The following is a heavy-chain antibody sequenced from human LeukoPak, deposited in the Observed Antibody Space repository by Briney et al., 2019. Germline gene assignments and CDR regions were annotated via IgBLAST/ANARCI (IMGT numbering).Heavy chain of an antibody. J-gene: IGHJ5*02. CDR1: GYTFTSYY. Sequence: ASVKVSCKASGYTFTSYYMHWVRQAPGQGLEWMGIINPSGGSTSYAQKFQGRVTMTRDMSTSTVYMELSSLRPEDTAVYYCARGRVYCCGGSCYSTPNWFDPWGQGTLVTVSS. CDR3: ARGRVYCCGGSCYSTPNWFDP. CDR2: INPSGGST. D-gene: IGHD2-15*01. V-gene: IGHV1-46*01.